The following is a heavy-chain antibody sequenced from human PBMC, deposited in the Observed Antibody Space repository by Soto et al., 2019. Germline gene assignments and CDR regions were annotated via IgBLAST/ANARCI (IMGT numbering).Heavy chain of an antibody. Sequence: ASVKVSCKASGYTFTSYGISWVRQAPGQGLEWMGWISAYNGNTNYAQKLQGRVTMTTDTSTSTAYMELRSLRSDDTAVYYCARDTTPVGTGGYGMDVWGKGTTVTVSS. J-gene: IGHJ6*04. D-gene: IGHD4-4*01. CDR3: ARDTTPVGTGGYGMDV. CDR2: ISAYNGNT. V-gene: IGHV1-18*04. CDR1: GYTFTSYG.